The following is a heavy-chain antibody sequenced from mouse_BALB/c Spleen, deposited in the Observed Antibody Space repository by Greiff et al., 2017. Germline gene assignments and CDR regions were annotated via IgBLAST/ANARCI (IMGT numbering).Heavy chain of an antibody. CDR2: IDPENGDT. J-gene: IGHJ3*01. D-gene: IGHD2-4*01. CDR1: GFNIKDYY. Sequence: EVQLQQSGAELVRSGASVKLSCTASGFNIKDYYMHWVKQRPEQGLEWIGWIDPENGDTEYAPKFQGKATMTADTSSNTAYLQLSSLTSEDTAVYYCLYYDYGAAWFAYWGQGTLVTVSA. V-gene: IGHV14-4*02. CDR3: LYYDYGAAWFAY.